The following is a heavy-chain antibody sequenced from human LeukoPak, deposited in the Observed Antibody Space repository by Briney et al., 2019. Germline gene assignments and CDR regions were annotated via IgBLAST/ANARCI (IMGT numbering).Heavy chain of an antibody. CDR2: IIPILGIA. V-gene: IGHV1-69*04. J-gene: IGHJ3*02. CDR1: GGTFSSYA. CDR3: ARPLSYYDSSGYSEDAFDI. D-gene: IGHD3-22*01. Sequence: SVKVSCKASGGTFSSYAISWVRQAPGQGLEWMGRIIPILGIANYAQKFQGRVTITADKSTSTAYMELSSLRSEDTAVYYCARPLSYYDSSGYSEDAFDIWGQGTMVTVSS.